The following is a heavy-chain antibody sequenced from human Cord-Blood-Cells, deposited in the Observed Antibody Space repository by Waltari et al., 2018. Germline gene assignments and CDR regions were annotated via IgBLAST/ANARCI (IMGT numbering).Heavy chain of an antibody. J-gene: IGHJ4*02. Sequence: QVQLVESGGGVVQPGRSLRLSCAASGFTFSSYPMHWVRQAPGKGLEWVAVISYDGSNKYYADSVKGRFTISRDNSKNTLYLQMNSLRAEDTAVYYCATAPSGYGADYWGQGTLVTVSS. V-gene: IGHV3-30-3*01. D-gene: IGHD5-12*01. CDR1: GFTFSSYP. CDR2: ISYDGSNK. CDR3: ATAPSGYGADY.